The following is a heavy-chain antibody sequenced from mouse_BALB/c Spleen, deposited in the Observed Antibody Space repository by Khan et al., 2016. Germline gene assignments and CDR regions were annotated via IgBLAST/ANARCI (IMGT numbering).Heavy chain of an antibody. J-gene: IGHJ3*01. Sequence: EVQLVESGGGLVQPGGSRKLSCAASGFSFSSSGMHWVRQTPEKGLEWVATINSDGYYTYYPDTLKGRFTISRNNAANTLSLQMSSLNTEDTAVYYCASHLTGSVAYWGHGTLVTVSA. V-gene: IGHV5-6*01. CDR2: INSDGYYT. CDR1: GFSFSSSG. CDR3: ASHLTGSVAY. D-gene: IGHD4-1*01.